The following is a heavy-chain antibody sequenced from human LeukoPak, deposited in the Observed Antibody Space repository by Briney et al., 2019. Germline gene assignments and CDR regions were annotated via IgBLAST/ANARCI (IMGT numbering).Heavy chain of an antibody. J-gene: IGHJ4*02. V-gene: IGHV4-61*03. D-gene: IGHD5-12*01. CDR3: ARGPLDSGYTYFDY. CDR2: IYYTGKT. Sequence: SETLSLTCTVSGDSVSNGNYYWSWLRQPPGKALEWIGYIYYTGKTYYNPSLEGRVTILVDTSRNHFSVKLSSVTAADTAVYYCARGPLDSGYTYFDYWGQGTLVSVAS. CDR1: GDSVSNGNYY.